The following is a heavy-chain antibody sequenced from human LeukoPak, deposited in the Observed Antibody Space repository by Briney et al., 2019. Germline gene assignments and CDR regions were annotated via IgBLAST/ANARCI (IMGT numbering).Heavy chain of an antibody. Sequence: SETLSLTCAVYGGSFSGYYWSWIRQPPGKGLKWIGEINHSGSTNYNPSLKSRVTISVDTSKNQFSLKLSSVTAADTAVYYCARPETGIPYSNYEGWGQGTLVTVSS. V-gene: IGHV4-34*01. J-gene: IGHJ4*02. D-gene: IGHD4-11*01. CDR2: INHSGST. CDR1: GGSFSGYY. CDR3: ARPETGIPYSNYEG.